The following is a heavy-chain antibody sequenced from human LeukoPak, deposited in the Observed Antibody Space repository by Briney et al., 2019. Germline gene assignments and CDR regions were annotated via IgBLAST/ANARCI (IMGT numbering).Heavy chain of an antibody. CDR1: GGSISSYY. D-gene: IGHD1-26*01. CDR2: IYYSGST. V-gene: IGHV4-59*01. Sequence: KPSETLSLTCTVSGGSISSYYWSWIRQPPGKGLEWIGYIYYSGSTNYNPSLKSRVTISVDTSKNQFSLKLSSVTAADTAVYYCSRESGAFCPFGYWGQGTLVIVPS. CDR3: SRESGAFCPFGY. J-gene: IGHJ4*02.